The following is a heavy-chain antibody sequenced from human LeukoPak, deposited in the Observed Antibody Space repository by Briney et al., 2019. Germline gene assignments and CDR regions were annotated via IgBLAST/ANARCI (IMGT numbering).Heavy chain of an antibody. CDR3: ASWAVAGNNLDY. CDR1: GGTFSSYA. Sequence: KVSCKASGGTFSSYAISWVRQAPGQGLKWMGGIIPIFGTANYAQKFQGRVTITADKSTSTAYMELSSLRSDDTAVYYCASWAVAGNNLDYWGQGTLVTVSS. CDR2: IIPIFGTA. D-gene: IGHD6-19*01. J-gene: IGHJ4*02. V-gene: IGHV1-69*06.